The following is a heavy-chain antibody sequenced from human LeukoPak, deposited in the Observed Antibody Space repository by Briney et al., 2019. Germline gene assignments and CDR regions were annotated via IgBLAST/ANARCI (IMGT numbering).Heavy chain of an antibody. V-gene: IGHV4-61*02. CDR2: IYPSGTT. Sequence: KTSQTLSLTCTVSGGSISSGSYYWSWILQPAGKGLEWIGRIYPSGTTNYNPSLKSRVTISVDTSKNQFSLKLRSVTAADTAVYYCARGQEVVAENYFDYWGQGTLVTVSS. D-gene: IGHD5-12*01. CDR3: ARGQEVVAENYFDY. J-gene: IGHJ4*02. CDR1: GGSISSGSYY.